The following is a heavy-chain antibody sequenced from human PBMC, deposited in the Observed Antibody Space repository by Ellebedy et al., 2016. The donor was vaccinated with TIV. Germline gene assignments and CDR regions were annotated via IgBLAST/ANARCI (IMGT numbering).Heavy chain of an antibody. D-gene: IGHD3-10*01. CDR3: ARHVRRGVFDDF. CDR1: GASINSYY. J-gene: IGHJ4*02. CDR2: IHYSGST. Sequence: MPGGSLRLSCTVSGASINSYYWSWIRQPPGKGLEWIGYIHYSGSTNYSPSLRSLVTISLNTSKTQYSLRIRSVTATDTAVYYCARHVRRGVFDDFWGQGTLVTVSS. V-gene: IGHV4-59*08.